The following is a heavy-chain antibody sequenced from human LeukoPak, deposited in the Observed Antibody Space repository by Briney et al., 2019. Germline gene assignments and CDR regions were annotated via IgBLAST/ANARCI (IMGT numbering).Heavy chain of an antibody. CDR2: IDARSGIT. V-gene: IGHV3-48*01. CDR1: GFTFSSYG. Sequence: GGSLRLSCAASGFTFSSYGMHWVRQAPGKGPEWVSYIDARSGITYYADSVQGRFTISRDNAKESVFLQVNGLRVDDTAVYYCARTYDFGRGPPGDAFDTWGQGTPVIVSS. J-gene: IGHJ3*02. CDR3: ARTYDFGRGPPGDAFDT. D-gene: IGHD3-3*01.